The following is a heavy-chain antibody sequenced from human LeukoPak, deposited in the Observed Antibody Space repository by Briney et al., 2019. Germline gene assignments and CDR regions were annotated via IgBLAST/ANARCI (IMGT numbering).Heavy chain of an antibody. CDR2: ISSSGSTM. J-gene: IGHJ4*02. CDR1: GLTLSDHY. Sequence: PGGSLRLSCAASGLTLSDHYMSWIRQAPGMGLEWVSYISSSGSTMYYTDSVKGRFTISRDNAKNSLYLQMNSLRAEDTAVYYCARVGYSSGCPTFDYWGQGTLVTVSS. D-gene: IGHD6-19*01. V-gene: IGHV3-11*04. CDR3: ARVGYSSGCPTFDY.